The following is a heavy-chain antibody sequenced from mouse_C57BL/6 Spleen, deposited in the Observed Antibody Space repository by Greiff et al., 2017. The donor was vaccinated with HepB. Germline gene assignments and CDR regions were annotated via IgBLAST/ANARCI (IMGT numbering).Heavy chain of an antibody. Sequence: QVQLQQPGAELVRPGTSVKLSCKASGYTFTSYWMHWVKQRPGQGLEWIGVIDPSDSYTNYNQKFKGKATLTVDTSSSTAYMQLSSLTSEDSAVYYCAREGYYGSSYYFDYWGQGTTLTVSS. CDR3: AREGYYGSSYYFDY. V-gene: IGHV1-59*01. CDR2: IDPSDSYT. CDR1: GYTFTSYW. J-gene: IGHJ2*01. D-gene: IGHD1-1*01.